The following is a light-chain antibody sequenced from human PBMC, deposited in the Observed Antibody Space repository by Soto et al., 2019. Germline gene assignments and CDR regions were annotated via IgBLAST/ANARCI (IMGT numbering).Light chain of an antibody. V-gene: IGKV1-5*01. CDR2: DAT. CDR3: QQYENLPT. Sequence: DIQMTQSPSTLSASVGDRVTITCRASQSIDRWLAWYQQKPGKAPKVLIWDATTLHRGVPSRFRGSGSGTDFTFTISRLQPEDIATYYCQQYENLPTFGQGTRLEIK. J-gene: IGKJ5*01. CDR1: QSIDRW.